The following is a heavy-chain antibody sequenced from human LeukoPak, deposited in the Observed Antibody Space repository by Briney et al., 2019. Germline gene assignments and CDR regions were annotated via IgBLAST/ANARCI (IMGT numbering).Heavy chain of an antibody. CDR1: GGSISIYY. J-gene: IGHJ4*02. CDR2: IYYSGRT. D-gene: IGHD3-3*01. CDR3: ARSDFWSGPFDY. Sequence: PETLSLTCTVSGGSISIYYWSWIRQPPGRGLGWVGYIYYSGRTNYNPPLTRRGTIPVTTSKKQSSLKLSSVAAAETAVYYSARSDFWSGPFDYWGQGTLVTVSS. V-gene: IGHV4-59*01.